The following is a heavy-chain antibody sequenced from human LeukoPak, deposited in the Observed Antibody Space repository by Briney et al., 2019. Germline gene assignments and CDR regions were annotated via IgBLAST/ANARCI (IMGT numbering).Heavy chain of an antibody. D-gene: IGHD4-17*01. V-gene: IGHV4-34*01. CDR3: AREKDDYGEIYFDY. CDR1: GGSFSGYY. Sequence: SETLSLTCAVYGGSFSGYYWSWIRQPPGKGLEWIGEINQSGSTNYNPSLKSPVTMSVDTSKNQFSLKLSSVTAADTAVYYCAREKDDYGEIYFDYWGQGTLVTVSS. CDR2: INQSGST. J-gene: IGHJ4*02.